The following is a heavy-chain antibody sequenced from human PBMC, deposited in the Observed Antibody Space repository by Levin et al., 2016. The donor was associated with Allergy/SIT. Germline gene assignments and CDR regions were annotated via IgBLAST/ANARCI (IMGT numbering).Heavy chain of an antibody. J-gene: IGHJ6*02. V-gene: IGHV3-20*04. CDR1: GFTFNNYG. CDR2: INPNGGTT. Sequence: GGSLRLSCAASGFTFNNYGMTWVRQAPGKGLEWVSSINPNGGTTGYADSVKGRFTISRDSAKNSLFLQMNSLRAEDTALYYCARLAAQVGMDVWGRGTTVTVSS. CDR3: ARLAAQVGMDV. D-gene: IGHD6-25*01.